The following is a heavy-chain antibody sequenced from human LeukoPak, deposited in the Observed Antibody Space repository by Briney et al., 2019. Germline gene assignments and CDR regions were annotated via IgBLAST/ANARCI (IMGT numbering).Heavy chain of an antibody. CDR3: ARDGSSWSNWLDP. J-gene: IGHJ5*02. CDR2: ISGSGDAT. D-gene: IGHD6-13*01. V-gene: IGHV3-23*01. Sequence: PGGSLRLSCAASGFTFSSFAMSWVRQAPGKGLEWVSAISGSGDATYYADSVKGRFTISRDNAKNTLYLQMNSLRAEDTAVYYCARDGSSWSNWLDPWGQGTLVTVSS. CDR1: GFTFSSFA.